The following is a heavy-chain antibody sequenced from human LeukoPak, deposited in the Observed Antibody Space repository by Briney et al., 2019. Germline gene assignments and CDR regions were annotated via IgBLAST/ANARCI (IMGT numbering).Heavy chain of an antibody. CDR1: VSMFTAYY. J-gene: IGHJ4*02. CDR3: GRSAGFSHFDY. CDR2: INLKSGET. D-gene: IGHD3-3*01. V-gene: IGHV1-2*02. Sequence: GASVNVSCKASVSMFTAYYIHWVRQAPAQGLEWMGWINLKSGETKIQQESDGRVSMTRDTSISTAYVQLIRLTSDDTAVYYCGRSAGFSHFDYGGQGALVTVSS.